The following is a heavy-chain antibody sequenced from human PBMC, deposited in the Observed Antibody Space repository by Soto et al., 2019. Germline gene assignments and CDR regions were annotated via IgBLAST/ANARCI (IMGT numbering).Heavy chain of an antibody. CDR3: ARGDGRGSSGFYYYYGMDV. Sequence: QVQLVQSGAEVKKPGASVKVSCKASGFTFTNYFFHWVRQAPRQGLEWMGIISPYDGITNYVQSLQCRVTMTSDTSTSTVYIELSSLRSEDTAVYYCARGDGRGSSGFYYYYGMDVWGHGTTVTVSS. CDR1: GFTFTNYF. CDR2: ISPYDGIT. J-gene: IGHJ6*02. D-gene: IGHD6-25*01. V-gene: IGHV1-46*03.